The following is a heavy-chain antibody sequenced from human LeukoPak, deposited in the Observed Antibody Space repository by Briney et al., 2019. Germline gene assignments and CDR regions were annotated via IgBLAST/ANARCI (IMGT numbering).Heavy chain of an antibody. V-gene: IGHV3-7*01. CDR2: INQDGSEK. Sequence: GGSLRLSCAASGFTFSNYWMSWVRQAPGKGLEWVAHINQDGSEKYYVDSVKGRFTISRDNAKNSLYLQMNSLRAEDTAVYYCARDRNVVVPAAISGMDVWGQGTTVTVSS. D-gene: IGHD2-2*01. CDR1: GFTFSNYW. CDR3: ARDRNVVVPAAISGMDV. J-gene: IGHJ6*02.